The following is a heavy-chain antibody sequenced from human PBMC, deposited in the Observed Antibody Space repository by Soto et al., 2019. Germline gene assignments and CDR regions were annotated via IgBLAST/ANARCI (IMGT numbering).Heavy chain of an antibody. CDR1: GYTFTGYY. J-gene: IGHJ4*01. CDR2: ISPNSGNT. D-gene: IGHD4-17*01. CDR3: ARDGKYGDYGYYFDY. V-gene: IGHV1-2*02. Sequence: ASVKVSCKASGYTFTGYYIHWVRQAPGQGLEWMGWISPNSGNTNYAQNFQGRVTMTRDTSVTTAYMELSRLRSDDTAMYYCARDGKYGDYGYYFDYWGHGALVTVSS.